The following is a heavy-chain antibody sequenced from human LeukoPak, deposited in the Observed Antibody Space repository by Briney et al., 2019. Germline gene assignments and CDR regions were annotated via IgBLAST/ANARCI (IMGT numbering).Heavy chain of an antibody. Sequence: PGGSLRLSCAASGFTFTTYWMHWVRQAPGKGLVWVSHINSDGSITSYADSVKGRFTISRDNAKNTLYLQMNSLRAEDTAVYYCARARGRGSYLIDYWGQGTLVTVSS. J-gene: IGHJ4*02. CDR2: INSDGSIT. CDR1: GFTFTTYW. CDR3: ARARGRGSYLIDY. V-gene: IGHV3-74*01. D-gene: IGHD1-26*01.